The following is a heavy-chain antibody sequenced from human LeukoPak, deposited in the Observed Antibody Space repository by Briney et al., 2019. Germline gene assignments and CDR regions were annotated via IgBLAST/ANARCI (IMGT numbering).Heavy chain of an antibody. D-gene: IGHD5/OR15-5a*01. Sequence: SETLSLTCSVSGGSISSGSYYWSWIRQSAGKGLEWIGRINLSGNINYNPSLRSRVTMSVDTSKNQFSLKLTSMTAADTAVYYCAVNSTKHAFDIWGQGTMVTVSS. CDR2: INLSGNI. CDR3: AVNSTKHAFDI. V-gene: IGHV4-61*02. CDR1: GGSISSGSYY. J-gene: IGHJ3*02.